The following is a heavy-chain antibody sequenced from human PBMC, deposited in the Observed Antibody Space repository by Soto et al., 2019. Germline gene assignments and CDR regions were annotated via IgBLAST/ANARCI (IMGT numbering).Heavy chain of an antibody. CDR3: ARVDRESRRAFDI. CDR1: GGSISNGAYF. Sequence: TSETLSLTCTVSGGSISNGAYFWSWIGQPPGKGLEWIGYIYFSGSTYYNPSLRSRLTISVDTSKNQFSLRLSSVTAADTAVFYCARVDRESRRAFDIWGQGTMVTVSS. CDR2: IYFSGST. D-gene: IGHD3-22*01. J-gene: IGHJ3*02. V-gene: IGHV4-30-4*01.